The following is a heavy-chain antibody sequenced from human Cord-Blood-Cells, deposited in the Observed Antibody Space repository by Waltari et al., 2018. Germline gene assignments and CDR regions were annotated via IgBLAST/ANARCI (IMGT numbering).Heavy chain of an antibody. CDR1: GGTFSSYA. V-gene: IGHV1-69*09. Sequence: QVQLVQSGAEVKKPGSSVTVSCKASGGTFSSYAISWVRQAPGQGLEWMGRSIPILGIANYAQKFQGRVTITADKSTSTAYMELSSLRSEDTAVYYCARDRVVGSSHQAGWYCDLWGRGTLVTVSS. D-gene: IGHD2-15*01. CDR2: SIPILGIA. CDR3: ARDRVVGSSHQAGWYCDL. J-gene: IGHJ2*01.